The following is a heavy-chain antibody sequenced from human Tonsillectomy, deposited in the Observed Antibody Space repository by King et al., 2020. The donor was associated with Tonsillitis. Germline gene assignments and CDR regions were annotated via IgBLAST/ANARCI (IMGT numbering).Heavy chain of an antibody. J-gene: IGHJ6*02. CDR3: ARYDTRYYYGMDV. Sequence: QLVQSGGGLVQPGGSLRLSCAASGFTFSSYSMNWVRQAPGKGLEWLSYIISSMSTIYYADSVKGRFTISRDNAKNSLYLQMNRLRAEDTAVYCCARYDTRYYYGMDVWGQGTTVTVSS. V-gene: IGHV3-48*01. D-gene: IGHD3-9*01. CDR2: IISSMSTI. CDR1: GFTFSSYS.